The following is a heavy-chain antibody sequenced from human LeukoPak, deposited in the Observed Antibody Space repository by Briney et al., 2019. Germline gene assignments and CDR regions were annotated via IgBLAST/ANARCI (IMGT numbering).Heavy chain of an antibody. CDR1: GFTFSSYG. V-gene: IGHV3-30*03. CDR3: ARDRPMIVVADAFDI. Sequence: GGSLRLSCAASGFTFSSYGMHWVRQAPGKGLEWVAVISYDGSNKYYVDSVKGRFTISRDNSKNTLYLQMNSLRAEDTALYYCARDRPMIVVADAFDIWGQGTMVTVSS. J-gene: IGHJ3*02. D-gene: IGHD3-22*01. CDR2: ISYDGSNK.